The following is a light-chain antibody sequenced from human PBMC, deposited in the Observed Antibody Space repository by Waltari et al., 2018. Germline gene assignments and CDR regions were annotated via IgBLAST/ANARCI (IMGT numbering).Light chain of an antibody. CDR3: SSYTGDNILL. J-gene: IGLJ3*02. CDR1: SSDIGRYTT. Sequence: QSALTQPASVSGSPGQSITLSCTGTSSDIGRYTTVSWYQQYPGKAPQIIIYEVKNRPSGVSTRFSGSTSGNTASLTISALQADDEAYFYCSSYTGDNILLFGGGTKVTVL. CDR2: EVK. V-gene: IGLV2-14*01.